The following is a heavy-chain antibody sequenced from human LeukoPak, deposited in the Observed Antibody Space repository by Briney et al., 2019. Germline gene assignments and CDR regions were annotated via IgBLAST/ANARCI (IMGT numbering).Heavy chain of an antibody. CDR2: INPNSGGT. Sequence: ASVKVSCKASGYTFTGYYMHWVRQVPGQGLEWMGWINPNSGGTNYAQKFQGRVTMIRDASISTAYMELSRLRTDDTAVFYCSGDRAVATLGEVDYWGQGTLVTGSS. D-gene: IGHD3-16*01. CDR3: SGDRAVATLGEVDY. V-gene: IGHV1-2*02. J-gene: IGHJ4*02. CDR1: GYTFTGYY.